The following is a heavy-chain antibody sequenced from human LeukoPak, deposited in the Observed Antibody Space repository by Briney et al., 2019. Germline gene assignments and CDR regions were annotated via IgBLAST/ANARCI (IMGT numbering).Heavy chain of an antibody. V-gene: IGHV3-48*01. D-gene: IGHD5-24*01. CDR3: DKRSVNRFDP. J-gene: IGHJ5*02. Sequence: PGGSLRLSCAVSGFTFSTYSMNWVRQAPGKGLEWVSYISSSGGTMYYADSVKGRFTISRDNAKNSLYLQMNSLGVEDTAVYARDKRSVNRFDPWGLGTLLTVSS. CDR1: GFTFSTYS. CDR2: ISSSGGTM.